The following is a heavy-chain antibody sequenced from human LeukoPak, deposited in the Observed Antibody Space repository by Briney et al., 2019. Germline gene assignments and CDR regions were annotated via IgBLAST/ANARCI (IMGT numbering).Heavy chain of an antibody. V-gene: IGHV4-34*01. CDR1: GGSFSGYY. D-gene: IGHD2-15*01. Sequence: SETLSLTCTVYGGSFSGYYWSWVRQPPGKGLEWIGEINHSGSTNYNPSLKSRVTISVDTSKNQFSLKLSSVTAAGTAVYYCARDGAKGYCSGGSCQPRFDPWGQGTLVTVSS. CDR2: INHSGST. J-gene: IGHJ5*02. CDR3: ARDGAKGYCSGGSCQPRFDP.